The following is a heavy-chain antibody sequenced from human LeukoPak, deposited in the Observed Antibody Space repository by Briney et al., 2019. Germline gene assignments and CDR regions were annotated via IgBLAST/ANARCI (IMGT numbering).Heavy chain of an antibody. D-gene: IGHD5-12*01. CDR2: ISGSGGST. J-gene: IGHJ4*02. CDR1: GFTFTSYA. CDR3: AKDGIITATIRGYFDC. Sequence: PGGSLRLSCAASGFTFTSYAVTWVRQAPGKGLEWVSAISGSGGSTYYADSVRGRFTISRDNSKNTVYLQMNSLRAEDTAVYYCAKDGIITATIRGYFDCWGQGTLVTVSS. V-gene: IGHV3-23*01.